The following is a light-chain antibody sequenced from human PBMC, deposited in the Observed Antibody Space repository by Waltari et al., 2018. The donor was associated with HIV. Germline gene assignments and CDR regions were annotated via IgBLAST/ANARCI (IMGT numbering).Light chain of an antibody. Sequence: SFDLTQPVSLLGTLGRTARMTCGGNQLGNKKVHWYPQRPGQAPMLVIYRDTNRPSGVLERISASNSDNTATLTITRVQAGDEGHYYCQVWDSGAVVFGGGTELTVL. J-gene: IGLJ2*01. V-gene: IGLV3-9*01. CDR2: RDT. CDR1: QLGNKK. CDR3: QVWDSGAVV.